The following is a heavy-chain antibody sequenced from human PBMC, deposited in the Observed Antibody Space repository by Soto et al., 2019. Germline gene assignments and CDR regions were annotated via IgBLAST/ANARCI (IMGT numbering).Heavy chain of an antibody. D-gene: IGHD6-6*01. CDR3: VRSSIEPRIFMYPFDY. CDR1: DGSLGSYY. CDR2: IYYSGST. Sequence: SSETLSLTCTVSDGSLGSYYRGRIRKPPRKGLEWIGSIYYSGSTYYNPSLKSRVTISVDTSKNQFSLRLNSVTAADTAVYFCVRSSIEPRIFMYPFDYWGLGTLVTVSS. J-gene: IGHJ4*02. V-gene: IGHV4-39*01.